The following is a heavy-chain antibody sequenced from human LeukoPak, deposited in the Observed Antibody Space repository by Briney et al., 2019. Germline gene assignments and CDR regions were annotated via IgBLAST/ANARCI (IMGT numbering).Heavy chain of an antibody. CDR2: ISAYNGNT. CDR1: GYTFTSYG. V-gene: IGHV1-18*01. CDR3: ARDLDWDEYYFDY. J-gene: IGHJ4*02. Sequence: ASVKVSCKASGYTFTSYGISWVRQAPGQGLEWMGWISAYNGNTNYAQKLQGRVTMTTDTSTSTANMELRSLRSDDTAVYYCARDLDWDEYYFDYWGQGTLVTVSS. D-gene: IGHD1-1*01.